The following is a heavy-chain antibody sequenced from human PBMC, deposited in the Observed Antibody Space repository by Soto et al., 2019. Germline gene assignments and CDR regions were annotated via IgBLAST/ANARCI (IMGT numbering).Heavy chain of an antibody. Sequence: PWGSLTLSCAASGFTFSSYAITWVRQAPGKGLEWVSAISGSGGSTYYADSVKGRFTISRDNSKNTLYPQMNSLRAEDTAVYYCANLRGWLQPSYYYYGMDVWGQGTTVTVS. J-gene: IGHJ6*02. D-gene: IGHD5-12*01. V-gene: IGHV3-23*01. CDR3: ANLRGWLQPSYYYYGMDV. CDR1: GFTFSSYA. CDR2: ISGSGGST.